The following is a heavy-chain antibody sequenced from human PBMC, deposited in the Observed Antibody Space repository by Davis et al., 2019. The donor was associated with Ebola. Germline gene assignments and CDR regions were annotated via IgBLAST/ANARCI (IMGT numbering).Heavy chain of an antibody. CDR1: RVTSTTNW. D-gene: IGHD3-9*01. J-gene: IGHJ5*02. V-gene: IGHV3-74*01. CDR3: TRDFDWHDGS. Sequence: GESLKISCAASRVTSTTNWIHWVRQAPGKGLVWVSRINPYGTKTGYADSVRGRFTISRDIAKNTWFLKMNSLTDDDSAVYYCTRDFDWHDGSWGQGTLVTVSS. CDR2: INPYGTKT.